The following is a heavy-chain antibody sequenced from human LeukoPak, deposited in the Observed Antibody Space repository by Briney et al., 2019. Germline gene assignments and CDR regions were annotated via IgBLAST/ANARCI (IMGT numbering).Heavy chain of an antibody. CDR3: AKDQYDYVWGSYRRFDY. CDR1: GFTFSSYA. CDR2: ISGSGGST. Sequence: GRSLRLSCAASGFTFSSYAMSWVRQAPGKGLEWVSAISGSGGSTYYADSVKGRFTISRDNSKNTLYLQMNSLRAEDTAVYYCAKDQYDYVWGSYRRFDYWGQGTLVTVSS. D-gene: IGHD3-16*02. J-gene: IGHJ4*02. V-gene: IGHV3-23*01.